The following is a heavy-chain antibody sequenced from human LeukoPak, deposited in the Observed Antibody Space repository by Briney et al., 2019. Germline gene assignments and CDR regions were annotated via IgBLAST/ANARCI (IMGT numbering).Heavy chain of an antibody. CDR2: IYYSGST. J-gene: IGHJ6*03. CDR3: ARVYSSSWYRLYYMDV. CDR1: GGSISSYY. D-gene: IGHD6-13*01. V-gene: IGHV4-59*08. Sequence: SETLSLTCTVSGGSISSYYWSWIRQPPGKGLEWIGYIYYSGSTYYNPSLKSRVTISVDTSKNQFSLKLSSVTAADTAVYYCARVYSSSWYRLYYMDVWGKGTTVTVSS.